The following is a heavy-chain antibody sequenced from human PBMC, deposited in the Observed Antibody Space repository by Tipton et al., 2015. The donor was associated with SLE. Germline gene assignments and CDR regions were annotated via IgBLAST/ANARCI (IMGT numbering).Heavy chain of an antibody. J-gene: IGHJ4*02. Sequence: LRLSCTVSGGSISSSTYFWGWIRQPPGKGLEWIGTIYYTGSTYYNPSLKSRVTISVDTSKNQFSLKLSSVTAADTAVYYCARVTEAAYCGGDCYAFDYWGQGTLVTVFS. CDR1: GGSISSSTYF. D-gene: IGHD2-21*02. V-gene: IGHV4-39*07. CDR2: IYYTGST. CDR3: ARVTEAAYCGGDCYAFDY.